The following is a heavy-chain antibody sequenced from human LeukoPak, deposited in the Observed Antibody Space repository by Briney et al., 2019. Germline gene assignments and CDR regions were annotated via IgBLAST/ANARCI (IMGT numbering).Heavy chain of an antibody. V-gene: IGHV4-34*01. CDR1: GGSFSGYY. Sequence: PSETLSLTCAVYGGSFSGYYWSWFRQPPGKGLEWIGEINHSGSTNYNPSLKSRVTISVDTSKNQFSLKLSSVTAADTAVYYCARGRDYDSSGYCGDVWGQGTTVTVSS. D-gene: IGHD3-22*01. J-gene: IGHJ6*02. CDR3: ARGRDYDSSGYCGDV. CDR2: INHSGST.